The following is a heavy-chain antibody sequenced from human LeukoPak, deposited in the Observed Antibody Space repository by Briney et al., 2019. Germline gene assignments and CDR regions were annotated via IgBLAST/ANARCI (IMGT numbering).Heavy chain of an antibody. V-gene: IGHV4-61*10. CDR2: IYYSGNT. CDR3: ARERSSGWQGVFDF. Sequence: SQTLSLTCTVSGGSISSGSYYWNWIRQPAGKGLEWIGNIYYSGNTNYNPSLKSRVTISVDTSKNQFSLKLSSVTAADTAVYYCARERSSGWQGVFDFWGQGTMVTVSS. J-gene: IGHJ3*01. D-gene: IGHD6-19*01. CDR1: GGSISSGSYY.